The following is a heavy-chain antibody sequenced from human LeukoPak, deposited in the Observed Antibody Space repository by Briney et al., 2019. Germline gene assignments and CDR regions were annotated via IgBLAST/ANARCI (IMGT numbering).Heavy chain of an antibody. CDR3: AKDSVVVAGLVNYFDY. J-gene: IGHJ4*02. V-gene: IGHV3-23*01. CDR2: ISGSGGTT. CDR1: GFTFSSYG. D-gene: IGHD6-19*01. Sequence: PGGTLRLSCAASGFTFSSYGMSWVRQAPGKGLEWVSAISGSGGTTYYADSVKGRFTISRDNSRTTLYLQMNSLRVEDTAVYYCAKDSVVVAGLVNYFDYWGQGTLVTVSS.